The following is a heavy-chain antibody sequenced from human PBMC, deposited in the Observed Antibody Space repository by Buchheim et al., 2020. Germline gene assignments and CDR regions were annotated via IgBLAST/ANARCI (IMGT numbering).Heavy chain of an antibody. CDR2: IKQDGSEK. CDR1: GFSFSTSW. V-gene: IGHV3-7*01. D-gene: IGHD5-18*01. CDR3: ARGTYSYGF. J-gene: IGHJ4*02. Sequence: EVQLVESGGGLVQPGGSLRLSCAASGFSFSTSWMTWVRQAPGKGLEWVANIKQDGSEKYYVVSVKGRFTISRENAKNYLYLQMNSLRAADTAVYYCARGTYSYGFWGPGTL.